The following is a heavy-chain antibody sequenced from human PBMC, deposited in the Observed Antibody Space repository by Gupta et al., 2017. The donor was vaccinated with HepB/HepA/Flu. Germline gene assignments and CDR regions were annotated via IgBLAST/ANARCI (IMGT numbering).Heavy chain of an antibody. CDR3: ARGRNDNSGGGTVPNWFDP. CDR2: MKPNTRYT. J-gene: IGHJ5*02. V-gene: IGHV1-8*03. Sequence: QVQLVQSGAEVKKPGASVKISCKTSGYNFLDLDNNRMRQVPDQGLEWMGWMKPNTRYTGSERKFQGRVVFTSDTSLSTADMELSSLRSDDTAVYYCARGRNDNSGGGTVPNWFDPWGQGTLVTVSS. D-gene: IGHD1-26*01. CDR1: GYNFLDLD.